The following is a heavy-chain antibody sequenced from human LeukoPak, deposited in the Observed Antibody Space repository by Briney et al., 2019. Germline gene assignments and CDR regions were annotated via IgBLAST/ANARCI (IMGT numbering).Heavy chain of an antibody. V-gene: IGHV3-53*01. CDR2: IYSGGST. CDR3: ARSNPEYSYGQAYYGMDV. CDR1: GFTVSSNY. D-gene: IGHD5-18*01. J-gene: IGHJ6*02. Sequence: AGSLRLSCAASGFTVSSNYMSWVRQAPGKGLEWVSVIYSGGSTYYADCVTGRFTISRDNSKNTLYLQMKSLRAEDTAVYYCARSNPEYSYGQAYYGMDVWGQGTTVTVSS.